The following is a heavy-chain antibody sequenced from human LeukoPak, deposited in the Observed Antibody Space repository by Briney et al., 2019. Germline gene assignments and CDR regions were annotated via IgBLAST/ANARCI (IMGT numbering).Heavy chain of an antibody. CDR3: ARHALFGVVTTYFQH. CDR1: GGSISSSSYY. D-gene: IGHD3-3*01. CDR2: IYYSGST. V-gene: IGHV4-39*01. J-gene: IGHJ1*01. Sequence: EPLSLTCTVSGGSISSSSYYCGWIRPPPGKGLGWVGSIYYSGSTSYNPSLNSRVTISVDSSKNQFSPKLSSLTAADPAVYYCARHALFGVVTTYFQHWGQATLVTVSS.